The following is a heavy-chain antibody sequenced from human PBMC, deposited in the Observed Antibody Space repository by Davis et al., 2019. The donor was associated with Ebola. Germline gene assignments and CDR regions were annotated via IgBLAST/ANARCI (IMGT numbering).Heavy chain of an antibody. CDR1: GGPISSYY. CDR3: ARGMKYCSGGSCYSGGWFDP. V-gene: IGHV4-59*01. J-gene: IGHJ5*02. D-gene: IGHD2-15*01. Sequence: SETLSLTCTVPGGPISSYYWSWIRQPPGKGLEWIGYIYYSGSTNYNPSLKSRVTISVDTSRNQFSLKLSSVTAADTAVYYCARGMKYCSGGSCYSGGWFDPWGQGTLVTVSS. CDR2: IYYSGST.